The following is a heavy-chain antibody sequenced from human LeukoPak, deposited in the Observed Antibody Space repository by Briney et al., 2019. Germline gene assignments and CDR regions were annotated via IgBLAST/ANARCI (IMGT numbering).Heavy chain of an antibody. CDR2: ISNDGSTT. J-gene: IGHJ4*02. Sequence: GGSLRLSCAAFGFTFSSYWMHWVRQAPGKGLVWVSRISNDGSTTTYADSVRGRFTISRDNAKNTLYLQMNSLRAEDTAVYYCARDCGSTGCDYWGQGTLVTVSS. V-gene: IGHV3-74*01. D-gene: IGHD2-2*01. CDR1: GFTFSSYW. CDR3: ARDCGSTGCDY.